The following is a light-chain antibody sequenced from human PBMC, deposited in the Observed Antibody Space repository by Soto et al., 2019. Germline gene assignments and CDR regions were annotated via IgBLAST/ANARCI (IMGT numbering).Light chain of an antibody. Sequence: QSALTQPASVSGSPGQSITISCTGTSSDVGGYNYVSWYQQHPGNAPKLMIYDVSNRPSGVSNRFSGSKSGNTASLTISGLQAEDEADYYCSSYTSSSTPVFGGGTKVTVL. V-gene: IGLV2-14*01. CDR2: DVS. CDR3: SSYTSSSTPV. J-gene: IGLJ2*01. CDR1: SSDVGGYNY.